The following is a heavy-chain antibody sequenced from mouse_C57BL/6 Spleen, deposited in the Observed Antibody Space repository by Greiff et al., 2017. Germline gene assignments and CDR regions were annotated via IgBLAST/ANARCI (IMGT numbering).Heavy chain of an antibody. Sequence: QVQLQQPGAELVRPGSSVKLSCKASGYTFTSYWMHWVKQRPIQGLEWIGNIDPSDSETHYNQKFKDKATLTVDKSSSTAAMQLSSLTSEDSAVYFCSRSGYGNYESWFAYGGQGALVTVSA. CDR2: IDPSDSET. CDR3: SRSGYGNYESWFAY. V-gene: IGHV1-52*01. D-gene: IGHD2-10*02. CDR1: GYTFTSYW. J-gene: IGHJ3*01.